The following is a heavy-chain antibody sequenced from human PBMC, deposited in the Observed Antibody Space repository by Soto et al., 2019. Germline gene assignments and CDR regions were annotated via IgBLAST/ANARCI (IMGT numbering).Heavy chain of an antibody. Sequence: GGSLRLSCAASGFRFDEYNIHWVRQAPGKGLEWVSLITWNGATTYYADSVKGRFTISRDGTTKSVSLQMTSLKREDTGLYYCARETLSYGSALDVWGQGTTVTVSS. J-gene: IGHJ6*02. CDR2: ITWNGATT. D-gene: IGHD3-16*01. CDR1: GFRFDEYN. CDR3: ARETLSYGSALDV. V-gene: IGHV3-43*01.